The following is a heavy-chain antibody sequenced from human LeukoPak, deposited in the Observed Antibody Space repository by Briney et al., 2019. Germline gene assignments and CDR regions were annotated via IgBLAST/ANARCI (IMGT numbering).Heavy chain of an antibody. CDR1: GFTFSDYY. CDR3: ARDLYRIVVVPHYFDY. J-gene: IGHJ4*02. CDR2: ISSSGSTI. Sequence: NTGGSLRLSCAASGFTFSDYYMSWIRQAPGKGLEWVSYISSSGSTIYYADSGKCRFTISRDNAKNSLYLQMNSLRAEDTAGYYCARDLYRIVVVPHYFDYWGQGTLVTVSS. V-gene: IGHV3-11*04. D-gene: IGHD3-22*01.